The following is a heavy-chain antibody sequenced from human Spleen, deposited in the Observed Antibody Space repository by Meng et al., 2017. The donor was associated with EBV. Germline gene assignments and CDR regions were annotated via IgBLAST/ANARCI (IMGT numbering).Heavy chain of an antibody. Sequence: QVQLVGSWGGVVQPGRSLRLSCAASGFTFSSYAMHWVRQAPGKGLEWVAVISYDGSNKYYADSVKGRFTISRDNSKNTLYLQMNSLRAEDTAVYYCARDPLGSGYFDYWGQGTLVTVSS. D-gene: IGHD3-22*01. V-gene: IGHV3-30-3*01. CDR2: ISYDGSNK. J-gene: IGHJ4*02. CDR1: GFTFSSYA. CDR3: ARDPLGSGYFDY.